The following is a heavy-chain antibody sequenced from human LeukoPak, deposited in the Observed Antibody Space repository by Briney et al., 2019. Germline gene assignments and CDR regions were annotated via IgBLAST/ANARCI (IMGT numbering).Heavy chain of an antibody. Sequence: SETLSLTCTVSGVSINSYYWSWIRQPPGKGLEWIGYIYSSGSTNYNPSLKSRVTISVDTSKNQFSLKLTSVTAADTAVYYCARGELGPDFDYWGQGTLVTVSS. J-gene: IGHJ4*02. CDR2: IYSSGST. V-gene: IGHV4-59*01. D-gene: IGHD7-27*01. CDR1: GVSINSYY. CDR3: ARGELGPDFDY.